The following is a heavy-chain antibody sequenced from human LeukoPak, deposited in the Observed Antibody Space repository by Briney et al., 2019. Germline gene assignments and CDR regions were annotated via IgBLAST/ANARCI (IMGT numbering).Heavy chain of an antibody. V-gene: IGHV1-18*01. Sequence: ASVTVSCKASGYTFTSYGISWVRQAPGQGLEWMGWISAYNGNTNYAQKLQGRVTMTTDTSTSTAYMELRSLRSDDTAVYYCARDAGGSYLASGDFDYWGQGTLVTVSS. D-gene: IGHD1-26*01. CDR2: ISAYNGNT. CDR1: GYTFTSYG. CDR3: ARDAGGSYLASGDFDY. J-gene: IGHJ4*02.